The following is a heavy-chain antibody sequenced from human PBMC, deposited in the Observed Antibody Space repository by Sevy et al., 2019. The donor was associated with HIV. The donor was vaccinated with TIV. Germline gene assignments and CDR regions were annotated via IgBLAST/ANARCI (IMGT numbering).Heavy chain of an antibody. D-gene: IGHD1-26*01. Sequence: GGSQRLSCAASGFTLSTFGIHWVRQAPGKGLDWVAAIFSDGTTKYYGDSVKGRFAISRDNSKSTVYLQMNSLRVEDTAVYSCVRESGSDWYFDLWGRGTLVTVSS. V-gene: IGHV3-33*01. CDR1: GFTLSTFG. J-gene: IGHJ2*01. CDR2: IFSDGTTK. CDR3: VRESGSDWYFDL.